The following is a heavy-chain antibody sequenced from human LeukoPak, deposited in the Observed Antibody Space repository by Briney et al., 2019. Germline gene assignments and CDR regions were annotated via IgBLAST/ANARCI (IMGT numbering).Heavy chain of an antibody. D-gene: IGHD3-10*01. CDR3: ASAYYYGSGSYDAFDI. CDR1: GGSINGQY. V-gene: IGHV4-59*11. J-gene: IGHJ3*02. CDR2: ILYSGNP. Sequence: PSETLSLTCTVSGGSINGQYWSWIRQPPGKGLEWIGYILYSGNPNHNPSLKSQVTISVDTAKNQFSLKLSSVTAADTAVYYCASAYYYGSGSYDAFDIWGQGTTVTVSS.